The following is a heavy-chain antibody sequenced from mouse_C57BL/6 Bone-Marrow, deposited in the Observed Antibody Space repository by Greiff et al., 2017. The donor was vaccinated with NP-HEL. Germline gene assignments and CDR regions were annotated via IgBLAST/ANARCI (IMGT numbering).Heavy chain of an antibody. CDR2: IDPADGDT. J-gene: IGHJ3*01. CDR1: GYNITDYY. D-gene: IGHD1-1*02. CDR3: TTGYGGDSFDY. V-gene: IGHV14-1*01. Sequence: EVQLQEPGAELVRPGASVKLSCTASGYNITDYYMHWVKQRPEQGLEWIGRIDPADGDTDYAPKFQGKANMTVDTSSSTAYMQLSSLTSEDTAVYVYTTGYGGDSFDYWGQGTLVTVSS.